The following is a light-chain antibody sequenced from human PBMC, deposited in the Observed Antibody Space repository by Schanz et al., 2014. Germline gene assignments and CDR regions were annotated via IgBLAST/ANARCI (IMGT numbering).Light chain of an antibody. J-gene: IGLJ2*01. CDR2: DVN. CDR3: SSYAGSVL. CDR1: GSDVGGYNY. Sequence: QSALTQPPSASGSPGQSVTISCTGTGSDVGGYNYVSWYQQSPGKAPKLMIYDVNSRPSGVSNRFSGSRSGNTASLTISGLQAEDEADYYCSSYAGSVLFGGGTKLTVL. V-gene: IGLV2-8*01.